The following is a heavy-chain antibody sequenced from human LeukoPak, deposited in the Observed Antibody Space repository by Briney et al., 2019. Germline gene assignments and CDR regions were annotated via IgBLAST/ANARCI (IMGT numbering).Heavy chain of an antibody. J-gene: IGHJ4*02. D-gene: IGHD3-3*01. V-gene: IGHV4-34*01. CDR2: INDRGST. CDR3: ARGGYYDFWTGHYRSFFGY. CDR1: GFTFSSYG. Sequence: GSLRLSCAASGFTFSSYGMTWVRQPPGKGLEWIGEINDRGSTNYNPSLKSRVTLSVDTSENHLSLKLTSVTAADTAVYYCARGGYYDFWTGHYRSFFGYWGQGALVTVSS.